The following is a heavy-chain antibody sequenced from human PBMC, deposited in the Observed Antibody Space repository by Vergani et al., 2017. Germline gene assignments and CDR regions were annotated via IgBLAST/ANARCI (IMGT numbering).Heavy chain of an antibody. CDR2: IYYSGST. V-gene: IGHV4-59*01. D-gene: IGHD1-1*01. Sequence: QVQLQESGPGLVKPSETLSLTCTVSGGSISSYYWSWIRQPPGKGLEWIGYIYYSGSTNYNPSLKSRVTISVDTSKNQFALKLSSVTAADTAVYYCARVTRGNFDYWGQGTLVTVSS. J-gene: IGHJ4*02. CDR1: GGSISSYY. CDR3: ARVTRGNFDY.